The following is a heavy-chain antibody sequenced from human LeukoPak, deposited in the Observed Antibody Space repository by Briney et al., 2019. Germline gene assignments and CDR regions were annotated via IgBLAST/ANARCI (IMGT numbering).Heavy chain of an antibody. V-gene: IGHV4-34*01. D-gene: IGHD3-10*01. Sequence: SETLSLTCAVYGGSFSGYYWSWIRQPPGKGLEWIGEINHSGSTNYNPSLKSRVTISVDTSKNQLSLKLSSVTAADTAVYYCASNYGSGSYYYFDYWGQGTLVTVSS. CDR2: INHSGST. J-gene: IGHJ4*02. CDR1: GGSFSGYY. CDR3: ASNYGSGSYYYFDY.